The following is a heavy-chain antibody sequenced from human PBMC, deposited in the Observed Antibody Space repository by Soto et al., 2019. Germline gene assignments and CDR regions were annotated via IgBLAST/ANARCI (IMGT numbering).Heavy chain of an antibody. J-gene: IGHJ4*02. V-gene: IGHV3-30-3*01. CDR1: GFTFSSYA. D-gene: IGHD6-6*01. Sequence: QVQLVESGGGVVQPGRSLRLSCAASGFTFSSYAMHWVRQAPGKGLSWVAVISYDGSNKYYADSVKGRFTISRDNSKNTLYLQMNSLRAEDTAVYYCARAGSSSSGLDYWGQGPLVTVSS. CDR2: ISYDGSNK. CDR3: ARAGSSSSGLDY.